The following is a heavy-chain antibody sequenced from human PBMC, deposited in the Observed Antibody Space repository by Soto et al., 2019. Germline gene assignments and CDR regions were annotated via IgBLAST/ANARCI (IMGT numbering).Heavy chain of an antibody. V-gene: IGHV3-23*01. J-gene: IGHJ4*02. CDR1: GLTFSGYG. CDR2: ISGSGSTT. D-gene: IGHD4-4*01. CDR3: VTRSRGLQSSPPRLDS. Sequence: EVQLLESGGGLVQPGGSLRLSCAASGLTFSGYGMSWVRQAPGTGLEWVSAISGSGSTTYYADSVKGRFTTSRDDSKNILFLQMNSLRAEDTAVYYCVTRSRGLQSSPPRLDSWGQGTPVTVSS.